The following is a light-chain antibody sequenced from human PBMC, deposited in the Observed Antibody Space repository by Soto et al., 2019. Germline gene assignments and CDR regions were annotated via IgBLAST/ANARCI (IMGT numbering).Light chain of an antibody. Sequence: EIVMTQSPATLSVSPGERVTLSCGASQSISSYLAWYQQKPGQAPRLLIYDTSNRATGIPARFSGSGSGTDFTLTISSLEPEDFAVYYCQQRSNWPPITFGQGTRLEIK. J-gene: IGKJ5*01. CDR3: QQRSNWPPIT. CDR2: DTS. CDR1: QSISSY. V-gene: IGKV3-11*01.